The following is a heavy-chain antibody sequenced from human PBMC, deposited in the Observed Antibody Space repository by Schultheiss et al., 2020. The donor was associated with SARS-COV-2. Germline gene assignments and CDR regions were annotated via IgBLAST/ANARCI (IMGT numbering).Heavy chain of an antibody. CDR1: GFTFSGSA. D-gene: IGHD3-3*01. CDR3: ARGVGPLRFLEWSTSYYYYMDV. CDR2: IRSKVNNYAT. Sequence: GGSLRLSCAASGFTFSGSAMHWVRQASGKGLEWIGRIRSKVNNYATAYAASVKGRFTISRDDSKNTAYLQMNSLKTEDTAVYYCARGVGPLRFLEWSTSYYYYMDVWGKGTTVTVAS. J-gene: IGHJ6*03. V-gene: IGHV3-73*01.